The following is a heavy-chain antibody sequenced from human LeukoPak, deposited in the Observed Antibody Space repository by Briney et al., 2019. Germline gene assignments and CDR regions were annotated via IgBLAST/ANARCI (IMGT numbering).Heavy chain of an antibody. CDR3: ARQYSFGGWPPYYYYGMDV. CDR2: IYYSGST. CDR1: GGSISSYY. D-gene: IGHD6-19*01. V-gene: IGHV4-59*08. Sequence: SETLSLTCTVSGGSISSYYWSWIRQPPGKGLEWIGYIYYSGSTNYNPSLKSRVTISVDTSKSQFSLKLSSVTAADTAVYYCARQYSFGGWPPYYYYGMDVWGQGTTVTVSS. J-gene: IGHJ6*02.